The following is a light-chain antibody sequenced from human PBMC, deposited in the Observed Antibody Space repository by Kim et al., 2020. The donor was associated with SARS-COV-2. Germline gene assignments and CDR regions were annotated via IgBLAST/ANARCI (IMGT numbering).Light chain of an antibody. J-gene: IGLJ2*01. CDR2: RNN. V-gene: IGLV10-54*01. CDR1: SNNVGNQG. Sequence: QAGLTQPPSVSKGLRQSATLTCTGNSNNVGNQGAAWLQQHQGHPPKLLFYRNNNRPSGISERLSASRSGNTASLTITGLQPEDEADYYCSAWDSSLSAVVFGGGTQLTVL. CDR3: SAWDSSLSAVV.